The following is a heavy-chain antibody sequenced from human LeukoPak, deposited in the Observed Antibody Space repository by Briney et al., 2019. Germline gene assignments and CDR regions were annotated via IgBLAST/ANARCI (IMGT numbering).Heavy chain of an antibody. Sequence: GGSLRLSCAASGFTVSSYYMSWVRQAPGKGLEWVAVIYSGGSTYYADSVKGRFTISRDNSKNTLSLQMNSLRAEDTAVYYCARLFKVVPADIQTCGQGTLVTASP. CDR2: IYSGGST. D-gene: IGHD2-2*01. CDR3: ARLFKVVPADIQT. CDR1: GFTVSSYY. J-gene: IGHJ5*02. V-gene: IGHV3-53*01.